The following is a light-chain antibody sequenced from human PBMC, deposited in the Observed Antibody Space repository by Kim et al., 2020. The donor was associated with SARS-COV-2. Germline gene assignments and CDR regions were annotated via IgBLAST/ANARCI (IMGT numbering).Light chain of an antibody. J-gene: IGKJ1*01. Sequence: VSAGESATLSCRASQSFGSFLAWYQQKPGQAPRLVIYGASIRATGIPDRFSGSGSGTEFTLTINGLESEDVAVYYCQQYNIWPWTFGQGTKVEIK. CDR3: QQYNIWPWT. CDR1: QSFGSF. V-gene: IGKV3-15*01. CDR2: GAS.